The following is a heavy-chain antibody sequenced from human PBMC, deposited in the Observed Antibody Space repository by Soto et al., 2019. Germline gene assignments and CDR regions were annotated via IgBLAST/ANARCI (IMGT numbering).Heavy chain of an antibody. CDR2: INPNSGGT. J-gene: IGHJ4*02. CDR3: ASWTNYDFWSGYSYYFDY. D-gene: IGHD3-3*01. CDR1: GYTFTGYY. Sequence: ASVKVSCKASGYTFTGYYMHWGRQAPGQGLEWMGWINPNSGGTNYAQKFQGRVTMTRDTAISTAYMELSRLRSDDTAVYYRASWTNYDFWSGYSYYFDYWGQGTLVTVSS. V-gene: IGHV1-2*02.